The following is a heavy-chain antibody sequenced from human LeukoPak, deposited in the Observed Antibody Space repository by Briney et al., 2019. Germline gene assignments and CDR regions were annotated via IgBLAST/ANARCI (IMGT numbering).Heavy chain of an antibody. D-gene: IGHD3-22*01. CDR3: ARNYYDSSGYYQYFQH. J-gene: IGHJ1*01. Sequence: GGSLRLSXAASGFTFSSYSMNWARQAPGKGLEWVSSISSSSSYIYHADSVKGRFTISRDNAKNSLYLQMNSLRAEDTAVYYCARNYYDSSGYYQYFQHWGQGTLVTVSS. CDR2: ISSSSSYI. V-gene: IGHV3-21*01. CDR1: GFTFSSYS.